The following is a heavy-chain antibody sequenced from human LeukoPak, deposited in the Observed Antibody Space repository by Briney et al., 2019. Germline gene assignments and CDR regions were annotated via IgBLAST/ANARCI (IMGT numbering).Heavy chain of an antibody. V-gene: IGHV1-18*01. D-gene: IGHD6-19*01. Sequence: ASVKVSCKTSGYTFTSYGISWVRQAPGQGLERMGLISAYNGNTHSAQKLQGRVTMTTDTSTSTAYMEPRSLRSDDTAVYYCAGSIAVAVHSDVWGKGTTVTVSS. CDR1: GYTFTSYG. CDR2: ISAYNGNT. J-gene: IGHJ6*04. CDR3: AGSIAVAVHSDV.